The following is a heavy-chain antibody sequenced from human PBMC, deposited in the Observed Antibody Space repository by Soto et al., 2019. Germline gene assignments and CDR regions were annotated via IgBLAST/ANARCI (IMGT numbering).Heavy chain of an antibody. CDR3: ARDSDCHSTSCFFPPHV. J-gene: IGHJ6*02. CDR1: GFTFSDEN. V-gene: IGHV3-21*06. D-gene: IGHD2-2*01. Sequence: VGSLRLSCSASGFTFSDENMSWVRQVPGKGLEWVSGISGGGSYIFYADSVQGRFSISRDNPKNSLFLEMNSLRVEDTAVYYCARDSDCHSTSCFFPPHVWGQGTTVTVSS. CDR2: ISGGGSYI.